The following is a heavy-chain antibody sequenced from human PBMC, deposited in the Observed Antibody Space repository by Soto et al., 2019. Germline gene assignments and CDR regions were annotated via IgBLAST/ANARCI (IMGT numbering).Heavy chain of an antibody. Sequence: ASVKVSCKASGYTFTGYYMHWVRQAPGQGLEWMGWINPNSGGTNYAQKFQGWVTMTRDTSISTAYMELSRLRSDDTAVYYCARVLTPYGDPLFDYWGQGTLVTVSS. J-gene: IGHJ4*02. CDR3: ARVLTPYGDPLFDY. D-gene: IGHD4-17*01. V-gene: IGHV1-2*04. CDR1: GYTFTGYY. CDR2: INPNSGGT.